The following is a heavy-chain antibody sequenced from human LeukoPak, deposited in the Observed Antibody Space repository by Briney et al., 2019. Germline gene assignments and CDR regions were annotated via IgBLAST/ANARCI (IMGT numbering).Heavy chain of an antibody. Sequence: SETLSLTCTISGGSISSGSYYWSWIRQPAGKGLEWIGRIYTSGSTNYNPSLKSRVTISVDTSKNQFSLKLSSVTAADTAVYYCARADGYDYVCGSYGGGNWFDPWGQGTLVTVSS. CDR1: GGSISSGSYY. CDR3: ARADGYDYVCGSYGGGNWFDP. D-gene: IGHD3-16*01. CDR2: IYTSGST. V-gene: IGHV4-61*02. J-gene: IGHJ5*02.